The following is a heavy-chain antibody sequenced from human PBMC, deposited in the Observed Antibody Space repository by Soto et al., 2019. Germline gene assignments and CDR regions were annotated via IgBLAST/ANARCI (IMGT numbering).Heavy chain of an antibody. V-gene: IGHV3-7*01. D-gene: IGHD4-17*01. CDR2: IKQDGSEK. Sequence: PVGSLRLSCAASGFTSSSYWMSWVRQAPGKGLEWVANIKQDGSEKYYVDSVKGRFTISRDNAKNSLYLQMNSLRAEDTAVYYCVGDYGDYYYYGMDVWGQGTTVTVSS. J-gene: IGHJ6*02. CDR1: GFTSSSYW. CDR3: VGDYGDYYYYGMDV.